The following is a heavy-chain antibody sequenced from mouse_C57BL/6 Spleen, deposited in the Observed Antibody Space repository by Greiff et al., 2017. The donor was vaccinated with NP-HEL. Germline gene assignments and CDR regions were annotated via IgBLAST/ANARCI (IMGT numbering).Heavy chain of an antibody. J-gene: IGHJ2*01. CDR3: ARSTTTVVAFDY. D-gene: IGHD1-1*01. Sequence: QVQLQQSGAELMKPGEEGKREGKETGYTVTGDWIEGGKQRPGHGLEWIGEILPGSGSTNYNEKFKGKATFTADTSSNTAYMQRSSLTTEDSAIYYCARSTTTVVAFDYWGQGTTLTVSS. CDR1: GYTVTGDW. CDR2: ILPGSGST. V-gene: IGHV1-9*01.